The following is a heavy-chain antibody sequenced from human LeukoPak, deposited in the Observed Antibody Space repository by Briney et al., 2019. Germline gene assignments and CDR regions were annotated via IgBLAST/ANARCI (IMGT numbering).Heavy chain of an antibody. CDR3: ARDKSITGTPNWFDP. V-gene: IGHV3-7*01. CDR1: GFTLSSYW. J-gene: IGHJ5*02. Sequence: GGSLRLSCAASGFTLSSYWMSRVRQAPGKGLEWVANIKQDGSEKYYVDSVKGRFTISRDNAKNSLYLQMNSLRAEDTAVYYCARDKSITGTPNWFDPWGQGTLVTVSS. CDR2: IKQDGSEK. D-gene: IGHD1-7*01.